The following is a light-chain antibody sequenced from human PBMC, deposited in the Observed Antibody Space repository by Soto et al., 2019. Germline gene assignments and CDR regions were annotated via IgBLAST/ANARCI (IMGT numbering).Light chain of an antibody. CDR2: KAS. CDR1: QAISNW. Sequence: IQLTQSPSTLSGSVGDRVTLTCLASQAISNWLAWYQQKPGKAPKLLIYKASTLKSGVPSRFSGSGSGTEFTLTISSLQPDDFATYYCQHYHSYSEAFGQGAKVDIK. V-gene: IGKV1-5*03. J-gene: IGKJ1*01. CDR3: QHYHSYSEA.